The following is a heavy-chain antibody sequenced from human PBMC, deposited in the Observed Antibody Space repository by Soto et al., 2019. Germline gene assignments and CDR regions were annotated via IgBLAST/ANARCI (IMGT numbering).Heavy chain of an antibody. D-gene: IGHD6-13*01. CDR3: ARKGSSWYNWFDP. J-gene: IGHJ5*02. V-gene: IGHV4-34*01. Sequence: PSETLSLTXAVYGGSFSGYYWSWIRQPPGKGLEWIGEINHSGSTNYNPSLKSRVTISVDTSKNQFSLKLSSVTAADTAVYYCARKGSSWYNWFDPWGQGTLVTVSS. CDR1: GGSFSGYY. CDR2: INHSGST.